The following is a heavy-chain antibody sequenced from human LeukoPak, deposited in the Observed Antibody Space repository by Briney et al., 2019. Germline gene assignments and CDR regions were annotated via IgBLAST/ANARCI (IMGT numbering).Heavy chain of an antibody. CDR1: GGSFSGHY. Sequence: SETLSLTYAVYGGSFSGHYWIWLRQPPGKGLEWIGEINHSGSTNYNPSLESRVTISVNTSKNHFSLKLSSVTAAETAVDYCARGQYYYLWSGYYVDWGQGTLVTVSA. D-gene: IGHD3-3*01. CDR3: ARGQYYYLWSGYYVD. J-gene: IGHJ4*02. V-gene: IGHV4-34*01. CDR2: INHSGST.